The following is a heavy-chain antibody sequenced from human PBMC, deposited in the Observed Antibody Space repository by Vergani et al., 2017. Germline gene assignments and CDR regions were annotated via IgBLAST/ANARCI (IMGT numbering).Heavy chain of an antibody. J-gene: IGHJ4*02. CDR3: AKSGGHIIVGATKGFDY. V-gene: IGHV3-9*01. D-gene: IGHD1-26*01. CDR1: GFTFDDYA. CDR2: ISWNSGSI. Sequence: EVQLVESGGGLVQPGRSLRLSCAASGFTFDDYAMHWVRQAPGKGLEWVSGISWNSGSIGYADSVKGRFTISRDKAKNSLYLQMNSLRAEDTAFYYCAKSGGHIIVGATKGFDYWGQGTLVTVSS.